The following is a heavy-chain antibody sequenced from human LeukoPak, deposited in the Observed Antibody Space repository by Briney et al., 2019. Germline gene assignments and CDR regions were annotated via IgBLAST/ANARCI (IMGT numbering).Heavy chain of an antibody. J-gene: IGHJ6*02. Sequence: SETLSLTCSVSGGSISSDYWSWIRQPPGKGLEWIGYMYYTGSTNYNPSFKSRVTISLATSKTQFSLKLSSVAPADTAVYYCARVSVVYGMDVWGQGTTVTVSS. CDR1: GGSISSDY. CDR2: MYYTGST. CDR3: ARVSVVYGMDV. V-gene: IGHV4-59*01.